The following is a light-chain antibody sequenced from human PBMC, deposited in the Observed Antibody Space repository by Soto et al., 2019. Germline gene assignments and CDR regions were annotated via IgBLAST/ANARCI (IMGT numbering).Light chain of an antibody. V-gene: IGLV2-14*01. Sequence: QSVLTQPASVSGSAGQSITISCSGTMRDVGAYNLVSWYQQHPGTAPKLIIYEVHNRPSGISSRFSGSRTGNTASLTISGLQSEDESDYYFSAYTARSTLVFGGGTKLTVL. CDR1: MRDVGAYNL. CDR2: EVH. J-gene: IGLJ3*02. CDR3: SAYTARSTLV.